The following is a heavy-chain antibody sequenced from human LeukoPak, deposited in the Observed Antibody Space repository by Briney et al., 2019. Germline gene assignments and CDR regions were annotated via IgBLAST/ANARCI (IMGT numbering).Heavy chain of an antibody. J-gene: IGHJ4*02. CDR3: ARGVGAGWYVYFDS. CDR2: LSTGGGLT. V-gene: IGHV3-23*01. D-gene: IGHD6-19*01. Sequence: GGSLRLSCAASGFTFTNYAMNWVRQAPGKGLEWVSSLSTGGGLTYYADSVNGRFTISRDLSKSTLYLEMNTLTVDDTAVYYCARGVGAGWYVYFDSWGPGTLVTVSS. CDR1: GFTFTNYA.